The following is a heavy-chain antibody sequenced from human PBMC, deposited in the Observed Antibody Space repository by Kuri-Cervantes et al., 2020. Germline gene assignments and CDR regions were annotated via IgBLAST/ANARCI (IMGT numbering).Heavy chain of an antibody. V-gene: IGHV4-34*01. CDR2: IYHSGST. CDR3: ARDRYMDV. Sequence: ESLKISCAVYGGSFSGYYWSRIRQPPGKGLEWIGEIYHSGSTNYNPSLKSRVTISVDTSKNQFSLKLTSVTTADTAVYYCARDRYMDVWGKGTMVTVSS. J-gene: IGHJ6*04. D-gene: IGHD3-16*02. CDR1: GGSFSGYY.